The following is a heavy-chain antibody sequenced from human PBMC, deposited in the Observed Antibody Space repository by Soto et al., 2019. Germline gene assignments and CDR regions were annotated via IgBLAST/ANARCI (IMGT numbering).Heavy chain of an antibody. Sequence: EVQLVESGGDLIQPGGSLRLSCAASGFAFSGYWMSWVRQAPGKGLEGVANIKQDGSEKYYVDSVKGRFTISRDNAKNSLYLQLSTRRVADTAVSYCARATSVDAYWGQGTLVTVSS. V-gene: IGHV3-7*01. CDR3: ARATSVDAY. CDR2: IKQDGSEK. CDR1: GFAFSGYW. J-gene: IGHJ4*02. D-gene: IGHD5-12*01.